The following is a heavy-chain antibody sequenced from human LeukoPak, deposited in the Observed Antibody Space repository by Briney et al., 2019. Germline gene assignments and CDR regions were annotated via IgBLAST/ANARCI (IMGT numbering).Heavy chain of an antibody. V-gene: IGHV1-18*01. Sequence: GASVKVSCKASGYTFTSYGISWVRQAPGQGLEWMGWISVYNGNTKYVQKFQGRVTMTTDTSTRTAYMELRSMRSDDTAVYYCARVDPAGAIGRWGQGTLVTVSS. CDR2: ISVYNGNT. CDR3: ARVDPAGAIGR. J-gene: IGHJ4*02. CDR1: GYTFTSYG. D-gene: IGHD2-2*01.